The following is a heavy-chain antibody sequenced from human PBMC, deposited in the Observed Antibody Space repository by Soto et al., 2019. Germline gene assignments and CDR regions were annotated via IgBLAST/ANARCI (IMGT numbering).Heavy chain of an antibody. CDR2: ISSSSSTI. V-gene: IGHV3-48*01. J-gene: IGHJ4*02. CDR3: ARGHIETGY. Sequence: PGGSLRLSCAASGFTFSSYSMNWVRQAPGKGLEWVSYISSSSSTIYYADSVKGRFTISRDNAKNSLYLQMNSLRAEDTAVYYCARGHIETGYWGQGTLVTVSS. CDR1: GFTFSSYS. D-gene: IGHD2-21*01.